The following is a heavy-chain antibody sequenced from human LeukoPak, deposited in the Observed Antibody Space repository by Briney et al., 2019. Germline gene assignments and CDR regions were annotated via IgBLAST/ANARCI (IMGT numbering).Heavy chain of an antibody. V-gene: IGHV3-30-3*01. CDR2: ISHHGSDK. CDR3: ASPGFSGDFAY. D-gene: IGHD1-26*01. J-gene: IGHJ4*02. Sequence: TGGSLRLSCSASGFTFSNYAIHWVRQAPGKGLEWVAVISHHGSDKYYADSVKGRFTISRDNAKNSLYLQMNSLRAEDTAVYYCASPGFSGDFAYWGQGTLVTVSS. CDR1: GFTFSNYA.